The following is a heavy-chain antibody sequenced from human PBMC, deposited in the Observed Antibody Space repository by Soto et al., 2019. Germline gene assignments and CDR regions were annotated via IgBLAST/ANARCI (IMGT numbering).Heavy chain of an antibody. CDR3: ARAVVVTAITYWYFDL. J-gene: IGHJ2*01. D-gene: IGHD2-21*02. V-gene: IGHV1-69*06. CDR2: IIPIFGTA. CDR1: GGTFSSYA. Sequence: QVQLVQSGAEVKKPGSSVKVSCKASGGTFSSYAISWVRQAPGQGLEWMGGIIPIFGTANYAQKFQGRVTITADKSTSTGYRELSSLRSENTAVYYCARAVVVTAITYWYFDLWGRGTLVTVSS.